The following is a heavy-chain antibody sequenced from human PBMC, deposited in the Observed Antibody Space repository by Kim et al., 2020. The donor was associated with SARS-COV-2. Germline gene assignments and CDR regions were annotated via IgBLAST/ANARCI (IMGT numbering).Heavy chain of an antibody. CDR2: ISSSSSYT. Sequence: GGSLRLSCAASGFTFSDYYMSWIRQAPGKGLEWVSYISSSSSYTNYADSVKGRFTISRDNAKNSRYLQMNSLRAEDTAVYYCARVGYDYVWGSYRDYYYYYGMDVWGKGTTVTVSS. D-gene: IGHD3-16*02. J-gene: IGHJ6*04. V-gene: IGHV3-11*05. CDR1: GFTFSDYY. CDR3: ARVGYDYVWGSYRDYYYYYGMDV.